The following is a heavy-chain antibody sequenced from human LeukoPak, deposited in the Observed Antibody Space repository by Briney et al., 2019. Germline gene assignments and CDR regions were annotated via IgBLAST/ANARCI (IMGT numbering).Heavy chain of an antibody. CDR1: GYTFTGYY. J-gene: IGHJ1*01. CDR2: INPNSGGT. D-gene: IGHD3-10*01. Sequence: ASVKVSCKASGYTFTGYYMHWVRQAPGQGLEWMGRINPNSGGTNYAQKFQGRVTMTRDTSNSTAYMELSRLRSDDTAVYYCARGGSGSYYKYFQHWGQGTLVTVSS. V-gene: IGHV1-2*06. CDR3: ARGGSGSYYKYFQH.